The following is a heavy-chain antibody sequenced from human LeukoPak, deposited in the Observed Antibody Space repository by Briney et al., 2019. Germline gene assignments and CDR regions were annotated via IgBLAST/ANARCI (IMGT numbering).Heavy chain of an antibody. CDR3: ATDGYSGYALDY. Sequence: ASVKVSCKASGYTFTGYYMHWVRQAPGQGLEWMGWINPNSGGTNYAQKFQGRVTMTRDTSISTAYMELSRLRSDDMAVYYCATDGYSGYALDYWGQGTLVTVSS. V-gene: IGHV1-2*02. CDR1: GYTFTGYY. J-gene: IGHJ4*02. D-gene: IGHD5-12*01. CDR2: INPNSGGT.